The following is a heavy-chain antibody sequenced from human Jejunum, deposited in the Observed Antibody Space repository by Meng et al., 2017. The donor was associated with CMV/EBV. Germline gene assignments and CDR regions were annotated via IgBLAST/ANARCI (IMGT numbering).Heavy chain of an antibody. Sequence: GFIFSSYAMYWVRQAPGKGLEWVAFTRYDGVNKYHADSVKGRFTISKDFSQNTLYLQMNSLRAEDTAVYYCAKDRGSGGNGYGMDVWGQGTTVTVSS. J-gene: IGHJ6*02. D-gene: IGHD2-15*01. CDR2: TRYDGVNK. CDR3: AKDRGSGGNGYGMDV. CDR1: GFIFSSYA. V-gene: IGHV3-30*02.